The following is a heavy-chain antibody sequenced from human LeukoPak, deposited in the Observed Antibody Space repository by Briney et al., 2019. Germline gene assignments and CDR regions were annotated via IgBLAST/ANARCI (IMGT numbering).Heavy chain of an antibody. CDR1: GYSFNTYW. J-gene: IGHJ4*02. V-gene: IGHV5-51*01. Sequence: GQSRKISCKGSGYSFNTYWIGWVRQMPGKGLEWMGIIYPRDSDIRYSPSFQGQVTISADKSISTAYLQWSSLKVSDTAMYYCARYLAPFDHWGQGTLVPVSS. CDR2: IYPRDSDI. CDR3: ARYLAPFDH.